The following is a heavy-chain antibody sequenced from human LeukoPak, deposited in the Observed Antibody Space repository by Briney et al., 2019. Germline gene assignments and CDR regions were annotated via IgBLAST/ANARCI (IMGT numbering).Heavy chain of an antibody. Sequence: ASVKVSCKASGYTFTSYGISWVRQAPGQGLEWMGWISAYNGNTNYAQKFQGRVTMTRDTSISTAYMELSSLRSDDTAVYYCARDLGYSGSYNDYWGQGTLVTVSS. CDR1: GYTFTSYG. CDR3: ARDLGYSGSYNDY. V-gene: IGHV1-18*01. CDR2: ISAYNGNT. J-gene: IGHJ4*02. D-gene: IGHD1-26*01.